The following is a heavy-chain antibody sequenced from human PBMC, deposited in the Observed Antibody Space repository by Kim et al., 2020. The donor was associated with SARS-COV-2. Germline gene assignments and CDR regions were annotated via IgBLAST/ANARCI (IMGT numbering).Heavy chain of an antibody. D-gene: IGHD6-19*01. J-gene: IGHJ4*02. CDR2: T. Sequence: TSYSQKFQARVSVTRETSATTAYLELSGVRSEDTAVYYCAREAVAGSFDYWGQGTLVTVSS. V-gene: IGHV1-3*01. CDR3: AREAVAGSFDY.